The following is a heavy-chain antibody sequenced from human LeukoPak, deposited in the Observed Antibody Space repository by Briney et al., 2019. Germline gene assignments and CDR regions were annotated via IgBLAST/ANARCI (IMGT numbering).Heavy chain of an antibody. CDR1: GFTFSSYG. CDR3: AKDQDSIVEATGIFDY. V-gene: IGHV3-30*18. Sequence: GGSLRLSCAASGFTFSSYGMHWVRQAPGKGLEWVAVISYDGSNKYYADSVKGRFTISRDNSKNTLYLQMNSLRAEDTAVYYCAKDQDSIVEATGIFDYWGQGTLVTVSS. J-gene: IGHJ4*02. D-gene: IGHD1-26*01. CDR2: ISYDGSNK.